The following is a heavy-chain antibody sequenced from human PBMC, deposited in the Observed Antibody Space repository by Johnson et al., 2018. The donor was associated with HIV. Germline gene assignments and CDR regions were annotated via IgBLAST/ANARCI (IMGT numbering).Heavy chain of an antibody. Sequence: VQLVESGGGLVQPGGSLRLCCAASGFTVSSSFMSWVRQAPGKGLEWVSIVYSGGGTYYADSVMGRFTISSDTSKNTLYLQLTSLRAEDKAVYYCARERAGGAGSDFSGAFDIWGQGTMVTGSS. CDR3: ARERAGGAGSDFSGAFDI. V-gene: IGHV3-66*01. J-gene: IGHJ3*02. CDR2: VYSGGGT. D-gene: IGHD3-10*01. CDR1: GFTVSSSF.